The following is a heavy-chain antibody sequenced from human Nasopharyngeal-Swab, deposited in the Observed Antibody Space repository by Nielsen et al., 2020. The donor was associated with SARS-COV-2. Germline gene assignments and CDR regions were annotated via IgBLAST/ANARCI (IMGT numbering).Heavy chain of an antibody. CDR1: GGTFSSYA. D-gene: IGHD5-12*01. V-gene: IGHV1-69*13. CDR2: IIPIFGTA. CDR3: AGDLAHSGYARRGMDV. J-gene: IGHJ6*02. Sequence: SVKVSCKASGGTFSSYAISWVRQAPGQGLEWMGGIIPIFGTANYAQKFQGRVTITADESTSTAYMELSSLRSEDTAVYYCAGDLAHSGYARRGMDVWGQGTTVTVSS.